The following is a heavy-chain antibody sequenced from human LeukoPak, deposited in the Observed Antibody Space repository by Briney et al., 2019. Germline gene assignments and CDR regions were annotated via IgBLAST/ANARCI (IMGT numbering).Heavy chain of an antibody. V-gene: IGHV3-20*04. CDR3: ASRAVAGYYYFDY. CDR1: GFTFDDYG. CDR2: INWNGGST. J-gene: IGHJ4*02. D-gene: IGHD6-19*01. Sequence: GGSLRLSCAASGFTFDDYGMSWVRQAPGKGLEWVSGINWNGGSTGYADSVKGRFTISRDNSKNTLYLQMNSLRAEDTAVYYCASRAVAGYYYFDYWGQGTLVTVSS.